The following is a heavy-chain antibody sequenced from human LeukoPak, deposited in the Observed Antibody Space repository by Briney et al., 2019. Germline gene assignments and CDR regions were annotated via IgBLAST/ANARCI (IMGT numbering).Heavy chain of an antibody. CDR1: GYTFTSYD. V-gene: IGHV1-8*03. D-gene: IGHD3-16*02. CDR3: ARGRRMITFGGVIAAQYYFDY. J-gene: IGHJ4*02. Sequence: GASVTVSCKASGYTFTSYDINWVRQAPGQGLEWMGWMNPNSGNTGYAQKFQGRVTITRNTSISTAYMELSSLRSEDTAVYYCARGRRMITFGGVIAAQYYFDYWGQGTLVTVSS. CDR2: MNPNSGNT.